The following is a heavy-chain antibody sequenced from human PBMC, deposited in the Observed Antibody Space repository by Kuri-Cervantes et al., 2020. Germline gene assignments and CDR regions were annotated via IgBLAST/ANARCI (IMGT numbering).Heavy chain of an antibody. CDR3: AKAAFSGYGSGSYFPYYYGMDV. V-gene: IGHV3-9*01. CDR2: ISWNSGSI. D-gene: IGHD3-10*01. J-gene: IGHJ6*02. Sequence: GGSLRLSCAASGFTFDDYAMHWVRQAPGKGLEWVSGISWNSGSIGYADSVKGRFTISRDNAKNSLYLQMNSLRAEDTALYYCAKAAFSGYGSGSYFPYYYGMDVWGQGTTVTVSS. CDR1: GFTFDDYA.